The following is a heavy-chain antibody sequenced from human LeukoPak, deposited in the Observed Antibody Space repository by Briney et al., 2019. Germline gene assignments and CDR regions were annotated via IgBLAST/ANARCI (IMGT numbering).Heavy chain of an antibody. CDR2: ISAYNGNT. V-gene: IGHV1-18*01. Sequence: AAVKVSCKASGYTLRSYGITWVRQAPGQGLEWMGWISAYNGNTKYPQKLQGRVTMTTDTSTSTAYMELRSLRSDDTAVYYCARGPIIDIVIVPAADDYYYMDVWGKGTTVTVSS. J-gene: IGHJ6*03. CDR1: GYTLRSYG. CDR3: ARGPIIDIVIVPAADDYYYMDV. D-gene: IGHD2-2*01.